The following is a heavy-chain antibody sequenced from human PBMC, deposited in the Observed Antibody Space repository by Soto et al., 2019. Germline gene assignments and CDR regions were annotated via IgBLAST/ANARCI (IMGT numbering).Heavy chain of an antibody. CDR3: ARGRNCITAICGPNWFDS. CDR2: IYKSATT. V-gene: IGHV4-30-4*01. J-gene: IGHJ5*01. Sequence: PSETLSLTCSVSGDSNSNLDYICAWIRHPPGQALESIGYIYKSATTYYNPSFESRVAISVAPSKSQFSLNVTSVTSADTAVYFCARGRNCITAICGPNWFDSWGQGALVTVSS. D-gene: IGHD1-20*01. CDR1: GDSNSNLDYI.